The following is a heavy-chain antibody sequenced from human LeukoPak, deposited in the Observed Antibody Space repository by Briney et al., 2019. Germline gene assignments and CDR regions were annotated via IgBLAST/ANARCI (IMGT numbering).Heavy chain of an antibody. Sequence: GGSLRLSCAASGFTFDNSAMTRVRQAPGKGLERVSGISSGGGSTYYADSVKGRFTISRDNYKTTMYLQMNSLRVEDTALYYCAKGMYYDILSGYVLDYWGQGTLVTVSS. J-gene: IGHJ4*02. CDR3: AKGMYYDILSGYVLDY. CDR2: ISSGGGST. V-gene: IGHV3-23*01. CDR1: GFTFDNSA. D-gene: IGHD3-9*01.